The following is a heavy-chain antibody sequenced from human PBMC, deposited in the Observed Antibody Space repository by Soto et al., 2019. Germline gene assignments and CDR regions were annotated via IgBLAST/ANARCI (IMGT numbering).Heavy chain of an antibody. J-gene: IGHJ6*03. CDR3: TTVRGVIYYYYYYMDV. V-gene: IGHV3-15*01. CDR1: GFTFSNAW. Sequence: GGSLRLSCAASGFTFSNAWMSWVRQAPGKGLEWVGRIKSKTDGGTTDYAAPVKGRFTISRDDSKNTLYLQMNSLKTEDTAVYYCTTVRGVIYYYYYYMDVWGKGTTVTVSS. CDR2: IKSKTDGGTT. D-gene: IGHD3-10*01.